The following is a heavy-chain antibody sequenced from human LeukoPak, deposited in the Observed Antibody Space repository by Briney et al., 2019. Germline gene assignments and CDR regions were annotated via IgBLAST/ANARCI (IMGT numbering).Heavy chain of an antibody. CDR3: AKGSGINHYHWIDP. V-gene: IGHV3-23*01. CDR1: GLTFSKFW. Sequence: GGSLRLSCAASGLTFSKFWMHWVRQAPGKGLEWVSGISGGGGSTYYADSVKGRFTISRDNSKNTLYLQMDSLRAEDTALYYCAKGSGINHYHWIDPWGQGTLVTVSS. J-gene: IGHJ5*02. D-gene: IGHD1-14*01. CDR2: ISGGGGST.